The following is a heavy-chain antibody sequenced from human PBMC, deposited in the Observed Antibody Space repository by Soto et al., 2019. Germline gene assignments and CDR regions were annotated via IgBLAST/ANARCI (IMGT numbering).Heavy chain of an antibody. CDR1: GGSISSGGYY. CDR2: IYYSGST. J-gene: IGHJ5*02. CDR3: ARRIQLWLAKGSNWFDP. V-gene: IGHV4-31*03. Sequence: PSETLSLTCTVSGGSISSGGYYWSWIRQHPGKGLEWIGYIYYSGSTYYNPSLKSRVTISVDTSKNQFSLKLSSVTAADTAVYYCARRIQLWLAKGSNWFDPWGQGTLVTVSS. D-gene: IGHD5-18*01.